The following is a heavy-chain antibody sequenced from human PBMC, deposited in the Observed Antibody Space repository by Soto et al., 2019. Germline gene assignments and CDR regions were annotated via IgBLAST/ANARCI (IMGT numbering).Heavy chain of an antibody. CDR3: ARLGGVVRGAYYYYGMDV. CDR1: GYSLTSYW. D-gene: IGHD3-3*01. Sequence: GESLKISCKGSGYSLTSYWIGWVRQMPGKGLEWMGIIYPGDSDTRYSPSFQGQVTISADKSISTAYLQWSSLKASDTAMYYCARLGGVVRGAYYYYGMDVWGQGTTVTVSS. J-gene: IGHJ6*02. CDR2: IYPGDSDT. V-gene: IGHV5-51*01.